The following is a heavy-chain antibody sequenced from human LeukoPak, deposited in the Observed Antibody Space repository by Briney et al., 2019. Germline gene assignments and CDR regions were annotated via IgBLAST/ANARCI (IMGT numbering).Heavy chain of an antibody. CDR1: GFTFSTYA. D-gene: IGHD3-22*01. Sequence: GGSLRLSCAASGFTFSTYAMSWVRQAPGRGLEWVSAISDSSSSIFYADSVKGRFTISRDNSKNTLHLQMNSLRAEDTAVYYCARDGLYGMDVWGQGTTVTVSS. J-gene: IGHJ6*02. CDR2: ISDSSSSI. CDR3: ARDGLYGMDV. V-gene: IGHV3-23*01.